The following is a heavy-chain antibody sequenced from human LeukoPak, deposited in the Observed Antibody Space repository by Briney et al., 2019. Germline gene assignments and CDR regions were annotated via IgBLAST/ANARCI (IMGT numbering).Heavy chain of an antibody. CDR1: GYTFTTYD. J-gene: IGHJ3*02. CDR2: MNPNSGNA. CDR3: RSEYCSGGSCYLDDAFDI. D-gene: IGHD2-15*01. Sequence: ASVKVSCKASGYTFTTYDINWVRQATGQGLEWMGWMNPNSGNAGYAQKFQGRVTMTRDISINTAYMELSSLRSEDTAVYYCRSEYCSGGSCYLDDAFDIWGQGTMVTVSP. V-gene: IGHV1-8*01.